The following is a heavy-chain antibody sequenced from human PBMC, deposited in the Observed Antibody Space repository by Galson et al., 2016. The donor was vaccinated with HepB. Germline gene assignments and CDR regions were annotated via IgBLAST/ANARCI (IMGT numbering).Heavy chain of an antibody. J-gene: IGHJ4*02. V-gene: IGHV3-21*01. D-gene: IGHD3-3*01. CDR2: ISISSNFI. Sequence: SLRLSCAASGFTFSHYTMNWVRQPPGKGLEGVSSISISSNFIHYADSVKGRFTISRDNAKNSLCLQMNSLRAEDTAIYYCAKDSILDDWGQGILVTVSS. CDR3: AKDSILDD. CDR1: GFTFSHYT.